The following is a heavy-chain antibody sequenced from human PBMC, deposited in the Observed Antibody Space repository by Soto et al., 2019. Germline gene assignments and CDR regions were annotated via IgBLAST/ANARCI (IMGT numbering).Heavy chain of an antibody. D-gene: IGHD1-1*01. CDR1: GFSLYTGGVG. V-gene: IGHV2-5*02. CDR3: AHYTTDTYFDV. J-gene: IGHJ6*03. Sequence: QITLKESSPTLVKPTQTLTLTCSLSGFSLYTGGVGVAWLRQPPGKALEWLALLYWDDTRRYNPSLKNTLTIGKDTSENQVVLTVTDMGPVDTGTYFCAHYTTDTYFDVWGKGANVTVSS. CDR2: LYWDDTR.